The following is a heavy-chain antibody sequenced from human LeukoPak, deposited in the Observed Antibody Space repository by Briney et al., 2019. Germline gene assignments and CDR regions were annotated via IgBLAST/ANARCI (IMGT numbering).Heavy chain of an antibody. CDR3: ASSGGGYDSSGYQFDY. J-gene: IGHJ4*02. CDR1: GYTFTSYG. V-gene: IGHV1-18*01. D-gene: IGHD3-22*01. CDR2: ISAYNGNT. Sequence: ASVKVSCKASGYTFTSYGISWVRQAPGQGLEWMGWISAYNGNTNYAQKLQGRVTMTTDTSPSTAYMELRSLRSDDTAVYYCASSGGGYDSSGYQFDYWGQGTLVTVSS.